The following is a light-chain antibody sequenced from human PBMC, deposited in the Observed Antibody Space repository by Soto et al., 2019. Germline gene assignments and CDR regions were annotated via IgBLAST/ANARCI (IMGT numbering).Light chain of an antibody. CDR2: AAS. CDR1: QSIINF. Sequence: DIQMTQSPSSLSASVGDRVTITCRASQSIINFLNWYQQKPGKAPKLLIYAASTLQGGVPSRFSGSGSGTDFTVTISSLQPEDFAPYYCHQSYSGFGPGTKVDMK. CDR3: HQSYSG. V-gene: IGKV1-39*01. J-gene: IGKJ3*01.